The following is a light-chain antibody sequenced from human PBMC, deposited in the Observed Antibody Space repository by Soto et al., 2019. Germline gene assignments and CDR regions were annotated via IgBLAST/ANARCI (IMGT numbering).Light chain of an antibody. Sequence: EIGLTQSPATLSLCPGEMAKLSCRARQRITSSYLAWHHHKHGQAPSLLIYRASSRATGTPDRLSGSGSATDFTLTLITLAPADFAVYYCQQHVSSPLTFGGGTKVDIK. CDR3: QQHVSSPLT. CDR1: QRITSSY. CDR2: RAS. J-gene: IGKJ4*01. V-gene: IGKV3-20*01.